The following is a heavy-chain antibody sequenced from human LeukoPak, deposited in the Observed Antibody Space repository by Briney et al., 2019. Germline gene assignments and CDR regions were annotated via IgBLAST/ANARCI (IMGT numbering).Heavy chain of an antibody. V-gene: IGHV1-69*13. Sequence: ASVKVSCKASGGTFSSYAISWVRQAPGQGLEWMGGIIPIFGTANHAQKFQGRVTITADESTSTAYMELSSLRSEDTAVYYCARGGTMIVVVITYDAFDIWGQGTMVTVSS. CDR3: ARGGTMIVVVITYDAFDI. CDR2: IIPIFGTA. D-gene: IGHD3-22*01. J-gene: IGHJ3*02. CDR1: GGTFSSYA.